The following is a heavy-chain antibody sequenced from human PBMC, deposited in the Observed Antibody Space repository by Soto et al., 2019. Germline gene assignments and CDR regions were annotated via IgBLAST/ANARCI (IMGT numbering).Heavy chain of an antibody. V-gene: IGHV3-11*06. J-gene: IGHJ5*01. D-gene: IGHD1-1*01. Sequence: LRLSCAASGFNFGDFYMSWIRQAPGKGLEWVSYISDQSTYRGYAESVEGRFTVSRDNARNSLELHIKSLRVEDTAVYYCVRDWRPMPGEGRWFDTWGRGTVVTVSS. CDR1: GFNFGDFY. CDR2: ISDQSTYR. CDR3: VRDWRPMPGEGRWFDT.